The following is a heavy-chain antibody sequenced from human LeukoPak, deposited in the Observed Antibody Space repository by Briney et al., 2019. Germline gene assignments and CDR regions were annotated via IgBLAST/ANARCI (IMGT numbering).Heavy chain of an antibody. Sequence: SETLSLTCTVSGASISSSSYYWGWIRQPPGKELEWIASIYYSGSTYYNPSLKSRVTISVDTSKNQFSLKLSSVTAADTAVYYCARQGGSAPFDYWGQGTLVTVSS. J-gene: IGHJ4*02. CDR1: GASISSSSYY. D-gene: IGHD1-26*01. CDR3: ARQGGSAPFDY. CDR2: IYYSGST. V-gene: IGHV4-39*01.